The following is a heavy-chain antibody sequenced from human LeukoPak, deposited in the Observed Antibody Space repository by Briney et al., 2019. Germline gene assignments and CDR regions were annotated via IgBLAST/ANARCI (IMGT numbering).Heavy chain of an antibody. V-gene: IGHV4-59*01. J-gene: IGHJ5*02. CDR3: ARGILDTAMVTVRHWFDP. CDR2: IYYSGST. CDR1: GGSISSYY. D-gene: IGHD5-18*01. Sequence: SETLSLTCTVSGGSISSYYWSWIRQPPGKGLEWIGYIYYSGSTNYNPSLKSRVTISVDTSKNQFSLKLSSVTAADTAVYYCARGILDTAMVTVRHWFDPWGQGTLVTVSS.